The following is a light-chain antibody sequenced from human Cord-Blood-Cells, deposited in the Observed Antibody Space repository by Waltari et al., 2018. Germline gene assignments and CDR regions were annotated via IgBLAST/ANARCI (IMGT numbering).Light chain of an antibody. CDR2: DVS. J-gene: IGLJ1*01. V-gene: IGLV2-14*01. CDR3: SSYTSSSTYV. CDR1: SSDVGGYNY. Sequence: QSALTQPASASGSPGQSITIPCTGTSSDVGGYNYVPWYQQHPGKAPKLMIYDVSKRPSGVSNRFSGSKSGNTASLTISGLQAEDEADYYCSSYTSSSTYVFGTGTKVTVL.